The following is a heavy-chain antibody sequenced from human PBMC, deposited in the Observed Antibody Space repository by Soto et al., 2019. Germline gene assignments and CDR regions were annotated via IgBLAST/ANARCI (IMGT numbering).Heavy chain of an antibody. CDR1: GFTFGAYA. D-gene: IGHD3-22*01. CDR3: TTNYYDSSGYDNWFDP. V-gene: IGHV3-49*03. CDR2: IRSKAYGGTT. Sequence: GGSLRLSCTASGFTFGAYAMSWFRQAPGKGLEWVGFIRSKAYGGTTQYAASVNGRFTISRDDSKSIAYLQMNSLKTEDTAVYYCTTNYYDSSGYDNWFDPWGQGTMVTVSS. J-gene: IGHJ5*02.